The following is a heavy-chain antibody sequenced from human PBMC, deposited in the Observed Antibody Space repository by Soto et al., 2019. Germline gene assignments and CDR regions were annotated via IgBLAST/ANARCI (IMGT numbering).Heavy chain of an antibody. V-gene: IGHV4-39*01. J-gene: IGHJ5*02. Sequence: SQTLSLTWTVSGVSISSISYCWGWIRQPPGKGLEWIGSIYYSGSTYYNPSLKSRVTISVDTSKNQFSLKLSSVTAADTAVYYCARARGTMVRGVMTTFPHTWGQGTLVTVSS. CDR3: ARARGTMVRGVMTTFPHT. CDR2: IYYSGST. D-gene: IGHD3-10*01. CDR1: GVSISSISYC.